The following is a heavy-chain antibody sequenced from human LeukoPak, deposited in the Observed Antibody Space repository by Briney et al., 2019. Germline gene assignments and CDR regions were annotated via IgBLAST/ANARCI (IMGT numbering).Heavy chain of an antibody. CDR1: GGSISSGGYY. CDR3: VRDTIFGVLRH. J-gene: IGHJ1*01. Sequence: PSQTLSLTCTVSGGSISSGGYYWNWIRQPPGKGLEWIGEINHSGSTNYNPSLKSRVTISVDTSKNQFSLKLSSVTAADTAVYYCVRDTIFGVLRHWGQGTLVTVSS. V-gene: IGHV4-30-2*01. D-gene: IGHD3-3*01. CDR2: INHSGST.